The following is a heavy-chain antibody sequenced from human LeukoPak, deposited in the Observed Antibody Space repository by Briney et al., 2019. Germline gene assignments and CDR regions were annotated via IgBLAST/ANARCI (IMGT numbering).Heavy chain of an antibody. Sequence: PGGSLRLSCAASGFTFSSYSMNWVRQAPGKGLEWVSYISSSSSTIYYADSVKGRFTISRDNAKNSLYLQMNSLRAEDTAVYYCARGKSGPSPRFDPWGQGTLVTVSS. CDR3: ARGKSGPSPRFDP. D-gene: IGHD1-26*01. J-gene: IGHJ5*02. CDR1: GFTFSSYS. CDR2: ISSSSSTI. V-gene: IGHV3-48*04.